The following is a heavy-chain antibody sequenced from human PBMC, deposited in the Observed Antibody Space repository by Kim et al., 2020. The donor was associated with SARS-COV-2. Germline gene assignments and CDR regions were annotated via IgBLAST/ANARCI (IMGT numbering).Heavy chain of an antibody. V-gene: IGHV1-2*02. D-gene: IGHD2-21*02. CDR2: INPNSGGT. J-gene: IGHJ4*02. CDR1: GYTFTGYY. Sequence: ASVKVSCKASGYTFTGYYMHWVRQAPGQGLEWMGWINPNSGGTNYAQKFQGRVTMTRDTSISTAYMELSRLRSDDTAVYYCARVPCGGDCYNYFDYWGQGTLVTVSS. CDR3: ARVPCGGDCYNYFDY.